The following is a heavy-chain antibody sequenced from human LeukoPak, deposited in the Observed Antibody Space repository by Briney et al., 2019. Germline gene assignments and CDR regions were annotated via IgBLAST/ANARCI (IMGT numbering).Heavy chain of an antibody. D-gene: IGHD3-22*01. Sequence: ASVKVSCKASGYTFTNYGISWVRQAPGQGLEWMGWISPYSRNTNYAQKFQGRVTMTRDTSISTAYMELSRLRSDDTAVYYCARHYDSSGYYYDNRFDPWGQGTLVTVSS. CDR1: GYTFTNYG. CDR3: ARHYDSSGYYYDNRFDP. J-gene: IGHJ5*02. CDR2: ISPYSRNT. V-gene: IGHV1-18*01.